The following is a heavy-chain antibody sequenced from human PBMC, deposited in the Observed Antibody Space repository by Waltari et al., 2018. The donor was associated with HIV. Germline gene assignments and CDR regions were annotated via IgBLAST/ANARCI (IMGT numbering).Heavy chain of an antibody. CDR3: ARDLGVLGSYPYHYKGMDV. Sequence: QLQLQESGPGLVKPSETLSLTCTVSGGSITDHFWSWIRQPPGKGLEWLGQIYYSGSTNYNRSLRSRVTISIDTSKSQFSLTLRSVTVADTAVYYCARDLGVLGSYPYHYKGMDVWGQGTTVTVSS. D-gene: IGHD3-10*01. J-gene: IGHJ6*02. V-gene: IGHV4-59*11. CDR2: IYYSGST. CDR1: GGSITDHF.